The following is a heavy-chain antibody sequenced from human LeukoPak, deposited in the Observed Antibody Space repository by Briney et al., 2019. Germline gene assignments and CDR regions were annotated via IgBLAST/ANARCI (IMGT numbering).Heavy chain of an antibody. V-gene: IGHV1-18*01. D-gene: IGHD1-26*01. CDR3: ARGLHSGSSGLYYFDF. J-gene: IGHJ4*02. CDR2: ISAYNGHT. CDR1: GYTFTSYG. Sequence: ASVKVSCKASGYTFTSYGLSWVRQAPGQGLEWMGWISAYNGHTNYAQKFQGRVTMTTDTSTSTAYMELRSLTCDDTAVYYRARGLHSGSSGLYYFDFWGQGPVVRLL.